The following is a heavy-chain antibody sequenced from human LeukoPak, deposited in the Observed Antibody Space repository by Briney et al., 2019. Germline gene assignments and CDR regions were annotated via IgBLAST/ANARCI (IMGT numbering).Heavy chain of an antibody. J-gene: IGHJ4*02. CDR2: INPNTGGT. CDR3: ATGTESPTNYFDY. CDR1: GYTFTDYY. D-gene: IGHD1-14*01. V-gene: IGHV1-2*02. Sequence: ASVKVSCKASGYTFTDYYMHWVRQAPRQGLEWMGWINPNTGGTDLVQKFQGRVTMTEDTSTDTAYMELSSLRSEDTAVYYCATGTESPTNYFDYWGQGTLVTVSS.